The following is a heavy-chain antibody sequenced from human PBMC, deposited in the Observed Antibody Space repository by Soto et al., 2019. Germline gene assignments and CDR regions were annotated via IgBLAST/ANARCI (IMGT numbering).Heavy chain of an antibody. CDR1: GGSVSDDNYY. CDR2: IYHTGST. D-gene: IGHD1-20*01. CDR3: ARGNWKGDY. J-gene: IGHJ4*02. Sequence: QVQLQESGPGLVKPSETRSLTCTVSGGSVSDDNYYWSWIRQPPGKRLEWIGYIYHTGSTNFNPSLKSRVTMSVDTSKNQFSLTLNSVTAADTAVYYCARGNWKGDYWGQGTLVTVSS. V-gene: IGHV4-61*01.